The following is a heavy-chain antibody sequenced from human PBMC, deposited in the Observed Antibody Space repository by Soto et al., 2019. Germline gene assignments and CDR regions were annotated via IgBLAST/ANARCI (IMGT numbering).Heavy chain of an antibody. V-gene: IGHV4-39*01. CDR3: ARSRGGDYLDV. CDR2: IYYRGCP. Sequence: LSLTCTVSGGSISSSCYYWGWLRQPPGKGLELVGSIYYRGCPYHHPSLKSRVTISVDTVKCQFFLKLGSVTAADTAVYYCARSRGGDYLDVWGQGTTVTVSS. J-gene: IGHJ6*02. D-gene: IGHD4-17*01. CDR1: GGSISSSCYY.